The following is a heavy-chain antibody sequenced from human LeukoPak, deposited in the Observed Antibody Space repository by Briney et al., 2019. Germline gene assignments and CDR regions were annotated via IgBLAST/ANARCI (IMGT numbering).Heavy chain of an antibody. Sequence: SVKVSCKASGGTFSSYAISWVRQAPGQGLEWMGRIIPIFGTANYAQKFQGRVTITTDESTSTAYMELSSQRSEDTAVYYCATTVKGGGNWFDPWGQGTLVTVSS. CDR3: ATTVKGGGNWFDP. D-gene: IGHD4-11*01. V-gene: IGHV1-69*05. CDR2: IIPIFGTA. J-gene: IGHJ5*02. CDR1: GGTFSSYA.